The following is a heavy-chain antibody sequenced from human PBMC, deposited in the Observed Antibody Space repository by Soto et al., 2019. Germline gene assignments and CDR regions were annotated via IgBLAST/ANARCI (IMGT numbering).Heavy chain of an antibody. CDR1: GFTFSSYS. V-gene: IGHV3-48*01. Sequence: EVQLVESGGGLVQPGGSLRLSCAASGFTFSSYSMNWVRQAPGKGLEWVSYISSSSNTIYYADSVKGRFTISRDNAKNSLYLQMNSLRAEDTAVYYCARDGGYCSGGSCYRDDNWFDPWGQGTLVTVSS. J-gene: IGHJ5*02. CDR2: ISSSSNTI. CDR3: ARDGGYCSGGSCYRDDNWFDP. D-gene: IGHD2-15*01.